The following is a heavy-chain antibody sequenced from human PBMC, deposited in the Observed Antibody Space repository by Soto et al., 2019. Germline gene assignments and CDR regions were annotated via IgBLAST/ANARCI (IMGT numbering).Heavy chain of an antibody. D-gene: IGHD4-17*01. CDR2: INHSGST. J-gene: IGHJ4*02. CDR1: GGSFSGYY. Sequence: SETLSLTCAVYGGSFSGYYWSWIRQPPGKGLEWIGEINHSGSTNYNPSLKSRVTISVDTSKNQFSLKLSSVTAADTAVYYCARGPLYGGNPGYYFDYWGQGTLVTVSS. CDR3: ARGPLYGGNPGYYFDY. V-gene: IGHV4-34*01.